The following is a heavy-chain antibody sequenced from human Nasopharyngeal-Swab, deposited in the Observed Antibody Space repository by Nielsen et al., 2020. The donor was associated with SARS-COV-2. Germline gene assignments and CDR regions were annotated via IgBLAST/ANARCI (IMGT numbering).Heavy chain of an antibody. CDR1: GFTFSSYS. CDR2: ISSSSSTI. CDR3: ARDPYYDFWSGYYTGGFDP. J-gene: IGHJ5*02. V-gene: IGHV3-48*02. D-gene: IGHD3-3*01. Sequence: GESLKISCAASGFTFSSYSMNWVRQAPGKGLEWVSYISSSSSTIYYADSVKGRFTISRDNAKNSLYLQMNSLRDEDTAVYYCARDPYYDFWSGYYTGGFDPWGQGTLVTVPS.